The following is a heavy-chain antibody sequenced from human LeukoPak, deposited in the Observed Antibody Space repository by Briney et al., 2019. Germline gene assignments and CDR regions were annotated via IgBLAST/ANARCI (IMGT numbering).Heavy chain of an antibody. CDR2: IKQDGSEK. CDR3: ARDSIFMAEGY. CDR1: GFTFSSYW. Sequence: GGSLRLSCAASGFTFSSYWMSWVRQAPGKGLEWVAYIKQDGSEKYYVDSVKGRFTISRDNAKNSLYLQMNSLRAEDTAVYYCARDSIFMAEGYWGQGTLVTVSS. J-gene: IGHJ4*02. V-gene: IGHV3-7*01. D-gene: IGHD2-2*01.